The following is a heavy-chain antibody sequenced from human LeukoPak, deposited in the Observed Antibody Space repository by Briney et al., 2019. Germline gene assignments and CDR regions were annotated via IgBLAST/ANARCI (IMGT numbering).Heavy chain of an antibody. CDR3: ARDSVLGAK. D-gene: IGHD1-26*01. CDR1: GYTLTGYY. J-gene: IGHJ4*02. CDR2: INPNTGGT. Sequence: VASVKVSCKASGYTLTGYYMHWVRQAPGQGLEWMGRINPNTGGTNYAQKFQGRVAMTRDTSISTAYLDLSSLTSDDTAVYYCARDSVLGAKWGQGTLVTVSS. V-gene: IGHV1-2*06.